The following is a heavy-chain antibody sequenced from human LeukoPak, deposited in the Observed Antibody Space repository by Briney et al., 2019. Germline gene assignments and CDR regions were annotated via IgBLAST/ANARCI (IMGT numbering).Heavy chain of an antibody. Sequence: SQTLSLTCTVSGFSISSGSYYWGWIRQPAGKGLEWIGRIYTGGSTNYNPSLKSRVTISVDTSKNQFSLNLSSVPAADTAVYYCARWGYCGGDCYGVETWGQGTLVTVSS. CDR1: GFSISSGSYY. D-gene: IGHD2-21*01. J-gene: IGHJ5*02. V-gene: IGHV4-61*02. CDR2: IYTGGST. CDR3: ARWGYCGGDCYGVET.